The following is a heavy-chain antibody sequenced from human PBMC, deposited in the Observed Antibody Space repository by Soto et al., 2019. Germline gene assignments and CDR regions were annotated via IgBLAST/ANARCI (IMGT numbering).Heavy chain of an antibody. V-gene: IGHV1-2*04. Sequence: ASVKVSCKASGYTFTGYYMHWVRQAPGQGLEWMGWINPNSGGTNYAQKFQGWVTMTRDTSISTAYMELSRLRSDDTAVYYCARDRYDTYSYYYGMDVWGQGTTVTVSS. CDR3: ARDRYDTYSYYYGMDV. D-gene: IGHD3-22*01. J-gene: IGHJ6*02. CDR2: INPNSGGT. CDR1: GYTFTGYY.